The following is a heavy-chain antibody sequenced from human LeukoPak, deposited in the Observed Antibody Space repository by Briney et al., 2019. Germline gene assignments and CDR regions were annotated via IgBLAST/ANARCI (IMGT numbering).Heavy chain of an antibody. J-gene: IGHJ6*02. Sequence: PGRSLRLSSAASGFTFSSYAMHWVRQAPGKGLKWVAVISYDGSNKYYADSVKGRFTISRDNSKNTLYLQMNSLRAEDTAVYYCARDLKAGYSYYYYGMDVWGQGTTVTVSS. CDR3: ARDLKAGYSYYYYGMDV. D-gene: IGHD5-18*01. CDR1: GFTFSSYA. V-gene: IGHV3-30-3*01. CDR2: ISYDGSNK.